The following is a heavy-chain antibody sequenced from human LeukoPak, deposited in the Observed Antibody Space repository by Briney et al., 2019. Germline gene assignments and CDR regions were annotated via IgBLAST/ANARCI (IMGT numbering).Heavy chain of an antibody. CDR1: GFTFSSYN. V-gene: IGHV3-21*01. CDR3: ARVSLGNNYGSGSYDY. CDR2: INSGSTYI. J-gene: IGHJ4*02. D-gene: IGHD3-10*01. Sequence: GGSLRLSCAASGFTFSSYNMNWVRQAPGKGLEWVSSINSGSTYINYADSVKGRFTISRDNAENSLYLQMSSLRAEDTAVYYCARVSLGNNYGSGSYDYWGQGTLVTASS.